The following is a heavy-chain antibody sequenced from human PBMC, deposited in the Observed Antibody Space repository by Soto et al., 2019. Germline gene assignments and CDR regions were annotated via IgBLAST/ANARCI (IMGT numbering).Heavy chain of an antibody. V-gene: IGHV3-23*01. CDR2: ISGNGRVT. J-gene: IGHJ1*01. CDR1: GLTFSSNA. Sequence: EVQLLESGGGLVQPGGSLRLSCVASGLTFSSNAMSWVRQAPGKGLEWVSTISGNGRVTYYTDSVKGRFTISRDNSKNTVFIQMNSLRAEDKAVYYWAKRGDGLKFFQYWGQGTLVTVSS. CDR3: AKRGDGLKFFQY. D-gene: IGHD2-21*02.